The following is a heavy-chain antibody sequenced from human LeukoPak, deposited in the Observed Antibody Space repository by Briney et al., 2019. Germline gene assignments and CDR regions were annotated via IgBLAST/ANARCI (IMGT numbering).Heavy chain of an antibody. CDR3: ARDPAPPFSGSYSDY. V-gene: IGHV3-66*01. CDR1: GFIFSSYA. D-gene: IGHD1-26*01. Sequence: GGSLRLSCAASGFIFSSYAMSWVRQAPGKGLEWVSVIYSGGSTYYADSVKGRFTISRDNSKNTLYLQMNSLRAEDTAVYYCARDPAPPFSGSYSDYWGQGTLVTVSS. J-gene: IGHJ4*02. CDR2: IYSGGST.